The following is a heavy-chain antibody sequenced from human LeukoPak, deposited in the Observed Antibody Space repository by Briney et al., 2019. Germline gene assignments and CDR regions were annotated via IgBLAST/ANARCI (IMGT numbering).Heavy chain of an antibody. Sequence: PSETLSLTCTVSGGSISSSSYYWGWIRQPPGKGLEWIGSTYYSGSTYYNPSLKSRVTISVDTSKNQFSLKLSSVTAADTAVYYCARTPYDFWSGYWRTQFDYWGQGTLVTVSS. J-gene: IGHJ4*02. CDR3: ARTPYDFWSGYWRTQFDY. D-gene: IGHD3-3*01. CDR2: TYYSGST. CDR1: GGSISSSSYY. V-gene: IGHV4-39*01.